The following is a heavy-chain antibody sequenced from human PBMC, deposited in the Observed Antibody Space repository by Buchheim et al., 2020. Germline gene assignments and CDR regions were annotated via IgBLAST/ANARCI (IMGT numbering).Heavy chain of an antibody. D-gene: IGHD3-3*01. CDR3: ARDLRDYDFWKSNGLDV. CDR2: ISHAGTT. CDR1: GGSFSGYY. J-gene: IGHJ6*02. Sequence: QVQLQQWGAGLLKPSETLSLTCAVYGGSFSGYYWSWVRQAPGKGLEWIGEISHAGTTNYNPSLESRVTMSLDKSKNHFSLTVNSMTAADTAVYYCARDLRDYDFWKSNGLDVWGQGTT. V-gene: IGHV4-34*01.